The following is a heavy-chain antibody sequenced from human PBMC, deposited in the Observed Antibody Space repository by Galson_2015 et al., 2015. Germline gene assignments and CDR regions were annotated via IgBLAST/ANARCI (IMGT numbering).Heavy chain of an antibody. D-gene: IGHD2-8*01. Sequence: SLRLSCAASGFTFSSYGMHWVRQAPGKGLEWVAVISYDGSNKYYADSVKGRFTISRDNSKNTLYLQMNSLRAEDTAVYYCARRSVMAADAFDIWGQGTMVTVSS. CDR3: ARRSVMAADAFDI. V-gene: IGHV3-30*03. CDR2: ISYDGSNK. CDR1: GFTFSSYG. J-gene: IGHJ3*02.